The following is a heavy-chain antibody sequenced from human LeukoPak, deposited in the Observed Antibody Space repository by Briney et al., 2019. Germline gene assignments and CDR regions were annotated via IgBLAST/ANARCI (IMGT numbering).Heavy chain of an antibody. D-gene: IGHD6-13*01. CDR1: GDSVSSNSAA. Sequence: SQTLSLTCAISGDSVSSNSAAWNWIRQSPSRGLEWLGRTYYRSKWYNDYAVSVKSRITIKPDTSKNQFSLQLNSVTPEDTAVYYCARVYPRDIAAAGTFDYWGQGTRVTVSS. CDR2: TYYRSKWYN. V-gene: IGHV6-1*01. J-gene: IGHJ4*02. CDR3: ARVYPRDIAAAGTFDY.